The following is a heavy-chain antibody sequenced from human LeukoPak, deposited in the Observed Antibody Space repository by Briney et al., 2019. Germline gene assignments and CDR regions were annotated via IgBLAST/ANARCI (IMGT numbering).Heavy chain of an antibody. CDR2: INPSGGST. V-gene: IGHV1-46*01. J-gene: IGHJ6*03. CDR3: ARGPSITMIRGGQWYYYMDV. Sequence: EASVKVSCKASGYTFTRYYMYWVRQAPGQGLEWMGIINPSGGSTNYAQKFQGRVTMTRDTSTNTVYMELSSLRSEDTAVYYCARGPSITMIRGGQWYYYMDVWGKGTTVTVSS. D-gene: IGHD3-10*01. CDR1: GYTFTRYY.